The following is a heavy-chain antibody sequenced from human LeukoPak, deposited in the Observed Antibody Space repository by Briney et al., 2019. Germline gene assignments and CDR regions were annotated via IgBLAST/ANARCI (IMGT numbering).Heavy chain of an antibody. J-gene: IGHJ4*02. D-gene: IGHD7-27*01. CDR1: GGTFSSYA. Sequence: SVKVSCNASGGTFSSYAISWVRQAPGQGLEWMGRIIPILGIANYAQKFQGRVTITADKSTSTAYMELSSLRSEDTAVYYCASSANWDFDYWGQGTLVTVSS. CDR3: ASSANWDFDY. CDR2: IIPILGIA. V-gene: IGHV1-69*04.